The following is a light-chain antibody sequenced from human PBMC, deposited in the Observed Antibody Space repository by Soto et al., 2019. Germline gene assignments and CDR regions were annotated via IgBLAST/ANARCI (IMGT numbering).Light chain of an antibody. CDR3: QQSYSTPPWT. Sequence: DIQMTQSPASLSAYVGDRVTITCRASQSIASYLNWYQQTPGRAPKFLISAASSLQSGVPSRFSGSGSGTDFTLTISSLQPEDFATYYCQQSYSTPPWTFGQGTKVDIK. J-gene: IGKJ1*01. CDR2: AAS. V-gene: IGKV1-39*01. CDR1: QSIASY.